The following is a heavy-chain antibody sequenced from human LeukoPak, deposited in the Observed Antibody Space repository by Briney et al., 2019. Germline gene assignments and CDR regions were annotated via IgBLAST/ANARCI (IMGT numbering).Heavy chain of an antibody. Sequence: SETLSLTCTVSGGSISSSSYYWGWIRQPPGKGLEWIGSIYYSGSTYYNPSLKSRVTISVDTSKNQFSLKLSSVTAADTAVYYCARAWYSSSPSFDYWGQGTLVTVSS. J-gene: IGHJ4*02. D-gene: IGHD6-13*01. CDR2: IYYSGST. CDR1: GGSISSSSYY. V-gene: IGHV4-39*07. CDR3: ARAWYSSSPSFDY.